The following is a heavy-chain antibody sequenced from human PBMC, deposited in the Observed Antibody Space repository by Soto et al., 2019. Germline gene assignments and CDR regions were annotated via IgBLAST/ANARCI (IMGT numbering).Heavy chain of an antibody. J-gene: IGHJ3*02. CDR2: IIPIFGTA. CDR3: ARDITMVRGVTVSAFDI. Sequence: GASVKVSCKASGGTFSSYAISWVRQAPGQGLEWMGGIIPIFGTANYAQKFQGRVTITADESTSTAYMELSSLRSEDTAVYYCARDITMVRGVTVSAFDIWGQGTMVTVS. V-gene: IGHV1-69*13. D-gene: IGHD3-10*01. CDR1: GGTFSSYA.